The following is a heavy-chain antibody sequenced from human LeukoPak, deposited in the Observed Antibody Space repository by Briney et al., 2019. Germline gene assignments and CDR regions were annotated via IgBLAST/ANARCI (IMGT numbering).Heavy chain of an antibody. J-gene: IGHJ3*02. CDR2: IYHSVST. V-gene: IGHV4-59*01. D-gene: IGHD4-17*01. CDR3: ARSHGDVEDDFDI. CDR1: GVSISIYY. Sequence: PSETLSLTCTVSGVSISIYYWNCIPPPPGKRLEWIVYIYHSVSTNYNPSLKTRVTISIDTSKTLFSLKLSSVTAADTAMYLCARSHGDVEDDFDIWGQGTMVTVSS.